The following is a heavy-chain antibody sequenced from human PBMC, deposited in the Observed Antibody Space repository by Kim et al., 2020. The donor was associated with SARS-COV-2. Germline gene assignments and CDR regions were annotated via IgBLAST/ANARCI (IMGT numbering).Heavy chain of an antibody. D-gene: IGHD2-15*01. J-gene: IGHJ6*02. V-gene: IGHV4-39*07. Sequence: SETLSLTCTVSGGSISSSSYYWGWIRQPPGKGLEWIGSMYSSGSTYHNPSLKSRVTISVDTSKNQFSLKLSSVTAADTAVYYCARLPSNRYCSGGGCYPGDLYGMDVWGQGTTVTVSS. CDR2: MYSSGST. CDR1: GGSISSSSYY. CDR3: ARLPSNRYCSGGGCYPGDLYGMDV.